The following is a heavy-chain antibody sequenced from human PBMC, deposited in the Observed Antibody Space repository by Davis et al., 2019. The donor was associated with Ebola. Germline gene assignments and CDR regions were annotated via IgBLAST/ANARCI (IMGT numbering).Heavy chain of an antibody. CDR3: ARDRDAYYYGSGSYYGGYYFDY. V-gene: IGHV1-58*01. D-gene: IGHD3-10*01. Sequence: SVKVSCKASGFTFTSSAVQWVRQARGQRLEWIGWIVVGSGNTNYAQKFQERVTITRDMSTSTAYMELSSLRSEDTAVYYCARDRDAYYYGSGSYYGGYYFDYWGQGTLVTVSS. J-gene: IGHJ4*02. CDR2: IVVGSGNT. CDR1: GFTFTSSA.